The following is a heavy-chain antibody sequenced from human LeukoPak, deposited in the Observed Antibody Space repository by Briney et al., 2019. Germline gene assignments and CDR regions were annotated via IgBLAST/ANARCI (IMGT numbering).Heavy chain of an antibody. V-gene: IGHV4-59*01. D-gene: IGHD3-22*01. CDR2: IYYSGSA. Sequence: SETLSLTCTVSGGSISSYQWSWIRQPPGKGLEWIGNIYYSGSANYNPSLKSRVTISVDTSKNQFSLKLSPVTAADTAVYYCARGTYYYYDSSGYLFWFDPWGQGTLVTVSS. CDR1: GGSISSYQ. CDR3: ARGTYYYYDSSGYLFWFDP. J-gene: IGHJ5*02.